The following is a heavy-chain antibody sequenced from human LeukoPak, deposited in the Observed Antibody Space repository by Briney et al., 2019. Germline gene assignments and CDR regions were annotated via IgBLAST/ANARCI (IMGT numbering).Heavy chain of an antibody. J-gene: IGHJ4*02. V-gene: IGHV1-69*04. CDR2: IIPILGIA. Sequence: SVKVSCKASGYTFTSYDINWVRQAPGQGLEWMGRIIPILGIANYAQKFQGRVTITADKSTSTAYMELSSLRSEDTAVYYCARDRVSGNPYSFDYWGQGTLVTVSS. D-gene: IGHD1-26*01. CDR1: GYTFTSYD. CDR3: ARDRVSGNPYSFDY.